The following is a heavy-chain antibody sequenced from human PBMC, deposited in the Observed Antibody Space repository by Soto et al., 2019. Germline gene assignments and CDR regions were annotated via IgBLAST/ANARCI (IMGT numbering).Heavy chain of an antibody. D-gene: IGHD3-22*01. V-gene: IGHV1-18*01. CDR2: ISAYNGNT. CDR3: ARDQGAEYYDSSGYFP. Sequence: ASVKVSCKASGYTFTSYGISWVRQGPGQGLEWMGWISAYNGNTNYAQKLQGRVTMTTDTSTSTAYMELRSLRSDDTAVYYCARDQGAEYYDSSGYFPWGQGTMVTVSS. J-gene: IGHJ3*01. CDR1: GYTFTSYG.